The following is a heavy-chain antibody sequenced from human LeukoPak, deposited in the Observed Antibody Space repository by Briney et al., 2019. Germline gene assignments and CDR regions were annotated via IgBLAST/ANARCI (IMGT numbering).Heavy chain of an antibody. Sequence: GGSLRLSCAASGFTFSSYGMHWVRQAPGKGLEWVAVIWYDGSNKYYADSVKGRFTISRDNSKNTLYLQMNSLRSDDTAVYYCARDQVGATILLGVYYYGMDVWGQGTTVTVSS. CDR1: GFTFSSYG. CDR3: ARDQVGATILLGVYYYGMDV. V-gene: IGHV3-33*01. J-gene: IGHJ6*02. CDR2: IWYDGSNK. D-gene: IGHD1-26*01.